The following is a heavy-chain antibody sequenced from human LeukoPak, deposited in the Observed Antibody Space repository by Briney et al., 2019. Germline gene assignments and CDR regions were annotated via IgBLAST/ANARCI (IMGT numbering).Heavy chain of an antibody. Sequence: RGALRLSCAASGFTFSSYCMHWVRQAPGKGLEWVAFIRYDGSNKYYADSVKGRFTISRDNSKNTLYLQMNSLRAENTAVYYCAKGLVPAAIWGQGTLVTVSS. V-gene: IGHV3-30*02. D-gene: IGHD2-2*01. CDR1: GFTFSSYC. J-gene: IGHJ4*02. CDR3: AKGLVPAAI. CDR2: IRYDGSNK.